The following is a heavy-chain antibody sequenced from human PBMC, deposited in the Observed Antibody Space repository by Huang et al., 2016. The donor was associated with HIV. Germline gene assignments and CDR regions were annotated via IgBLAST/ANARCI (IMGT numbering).Heavy chain of an antibody. V-gene: IGHV5-51*01. Sequence: VQLVQSGAEVKKPGESLKISCMGSGYSFSSYWIAWVRQMPGKGLEWMGIIFPDDSDTTYRPSFQGQVTNSADKAIGTAYLQWSSLRASDTGMYYCARRFSSSSGYFDYWGQGSLVTVSS. CDR3: ARRFSSSSGYFDY. CDR2: IFPDDSDT. J-gene: IGHJ4*02. CDR1: GYSFSSYW. D-gene: IGHD6-6*01.